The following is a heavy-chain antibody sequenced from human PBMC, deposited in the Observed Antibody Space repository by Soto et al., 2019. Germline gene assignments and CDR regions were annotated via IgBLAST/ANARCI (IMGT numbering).Heavy chain of an antibody. CDR1: GFTFSSYA. J-gene: IGHJ6*02. CDR3: ASSYGDYPHYYSMDV. D-gene: IGHD4-17*01. V-gene: IGHV3-23*01. Sequence: PGGSLRLSCAAAGFTFSSYAMSWVRQAPGKGLEWVSGISGGGGSTYYADSVKGRFTISRDNSKNTLYLQMNSLRAEDTAVYYFASSYGDYPHYYSMDVWGQRTTVTVSS. CDR2: ISGGGGST.